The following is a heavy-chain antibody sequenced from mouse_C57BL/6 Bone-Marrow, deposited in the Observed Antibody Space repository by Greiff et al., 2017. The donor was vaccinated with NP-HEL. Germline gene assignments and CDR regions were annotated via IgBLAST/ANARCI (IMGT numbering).Heavy chain of an antibody. Sequence: VQLQQSGAELVRPGASVTLSCKASGYTFTDYEMHWVKQTPVHGLEWIGAIDPETGGTAYNQKFKGKATLTADKSSSTAYMELRSLTSEDSANYYCTGGLFAAWCAYWGQGTTVTVSA. CDR1: GYTFTDYE. CDR2: IDPETGGT. J-gene: IGHJ3*01. V-gene: IGHV1-15*01. CDR3: TGGLFAAWCAY.